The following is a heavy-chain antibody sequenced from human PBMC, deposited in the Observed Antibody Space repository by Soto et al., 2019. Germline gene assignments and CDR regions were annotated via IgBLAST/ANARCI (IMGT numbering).Heavy chain of an antibody. D-gene: IGHD2-2*01. CDR2: LSYDGKNK. Sequence: QVQLVESGGGVVQPGRSLRLSCAASGFTFSTYGRHWVRQAPGKGLEWVAVLSYDGKNKYYAQSVKGRLTIARDNSKNTLYLQVNSRRVEDTAVYYCAKGQHCSSTSCHFYYDGMDVWGQGTTVAVSS. J-gene: IGHJ6*01. CDR3: AKGQHCSSTSCHFYYDGMDV. CDR1: GFTFSTYG. V-gene: IGHV3-30*18.